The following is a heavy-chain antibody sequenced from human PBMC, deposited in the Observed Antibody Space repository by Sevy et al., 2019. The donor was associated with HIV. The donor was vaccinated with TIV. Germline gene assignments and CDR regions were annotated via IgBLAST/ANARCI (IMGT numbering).Heavy chain of an antibody. CDR1: DVSISSGTNY. V-gene: IGHV4-39*01. CDR3: ARQRGGWYEYDASDV. J-gene: IGHJ3*01. CDR2: IYYGGST. Sequence: SETLSLTCTVSDVSISSGTNYWGWIRQPLGKGLEWIGSIYYGGSTYYNPSLKSRVTVSADTSTNQFSLKLTSVTVADTAVYYCARQRGGWYEYDASDVWGQRTMVTVSS. D-gene: IGHD6-19*01.